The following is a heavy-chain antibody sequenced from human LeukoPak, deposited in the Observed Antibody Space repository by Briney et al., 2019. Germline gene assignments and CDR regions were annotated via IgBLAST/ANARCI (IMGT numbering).Heavy chain of an antibody. CDR3: ARDRSEWLIYYYYYGMDV. Sequence: GGSLGLSCAASGFTFSSYAMHWVRQAPGKGLEWVAVISYDGSNKYYADSVKGRFTISRDNSKNTLYLQMNSLRAEDTAVYYCARDRSEWLIYYYYYGMDVWGQGTTVTVSS. J-gene: IGHJ6*02. V-gene: IGHV3-30-3*01. CDR1: GFTFSSYA. D-gene: IGHD6-19*01. CDR2: ISYDGSNK.